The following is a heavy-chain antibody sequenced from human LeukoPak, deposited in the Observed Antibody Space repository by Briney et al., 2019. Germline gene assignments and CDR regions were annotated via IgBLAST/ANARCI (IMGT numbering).Heavy chain of an antibody. CDR1: GFTFSSYA. V-gene: IGHV3-23*01. CDR2: ISGSGGST. J-gene: IGHJ3*02. D-gene: IGHD2-2*02. CDR3: AKARLYGGAAFDI. Sequence: GRSLRLSCAASGFTFSSYAMSWVRQAPGKGLEWVSAISGSGGSTYYADSVKGRFTISRDNSKNTLYLQMNSLRAEDTAVYYCAKARLYGGAAFDIWGQGTMVTVSS.